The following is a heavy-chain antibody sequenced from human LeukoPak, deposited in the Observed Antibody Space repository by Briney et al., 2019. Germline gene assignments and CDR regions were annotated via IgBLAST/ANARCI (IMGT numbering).Heavy chain of an antibody. D-gene: IGHD6-6*01. CDR3: AKETSSSFDY. CDR2: ISNSGGST. CDR1: GFTFSSYA. V-gene: IGHV3-23*01. J-gene: IGHJ4*02. Sequence: GGSLRLSCAASGFTFSSYAMNWLRQAPGKGVEWVSGISNSGGSTYYADSVKGRFTISRDNSKNTLYLQMNSLRAEDTAVYYCAKETSSSFDYWGQGTLVTVSS.